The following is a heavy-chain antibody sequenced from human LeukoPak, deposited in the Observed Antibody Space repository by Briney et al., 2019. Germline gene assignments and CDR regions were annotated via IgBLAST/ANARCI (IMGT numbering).Heavy chain of an antibody. CDR2: IYYSGST. V-gene: IGHV4-59*01. CDR1: GGSFSGYY. J-gene: IGHJ4*02. CDR3: ASHLWFGELLF. Sequence: SETLSLTCAVYGGSFSGYYWSWIRQPPGKGLEWIGYIYYSGSTNYNPSLKSRVTISVDTSKNQFSLKLSSVTAADTAVYYCASHLWFGELLFWGQGTLVTVSS. D-gene: IGHD3-10*01.